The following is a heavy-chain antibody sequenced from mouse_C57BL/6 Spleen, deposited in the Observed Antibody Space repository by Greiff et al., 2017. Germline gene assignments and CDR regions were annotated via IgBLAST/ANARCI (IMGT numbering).Heavy chain of an antibody. CDR1: GFTFSGYC. Sequence: EVHLVESGGGLVQSGRSLRLSCAASGFTFSGYCMSWVRQTPDKRLEWVATSRNGGSYYYYPYSVKGRFPISRDNAKNTLYLQMRSLKSEDTAMYYCARHDGYEYWGQGTLLTVSA. J-gene: IGHJ3*01. CDR3: ARHDGYEY. V-gene: IGHV5-6*01. CDR2: SRNGGSYY. D-gene: IGHD2-2*01.